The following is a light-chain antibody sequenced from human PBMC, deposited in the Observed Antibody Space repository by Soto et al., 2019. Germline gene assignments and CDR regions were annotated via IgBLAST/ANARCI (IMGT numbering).Light chain of an antibody. CDR2: SNN. CDR1: SSNIGSNT. CDR3: AAWDDSLNGPV. J-gene: IGLJ2*01. Sequence: QSVLTQPPSASGTPGQRVTISCSGSSSNIGSNTVNWYQQLPGTAPKLLIYSNNQRPSGVPDRFSGSKSGTSASLAISGLQSYDEADYYCAAWDDSLNGPVFGGGTKVTV. V-gene: IGLV1-44*01.